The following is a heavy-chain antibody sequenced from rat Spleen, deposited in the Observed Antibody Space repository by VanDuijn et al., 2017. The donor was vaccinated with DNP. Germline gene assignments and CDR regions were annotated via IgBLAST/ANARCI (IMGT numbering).Heavy chain of an antibody. CDR2: IWGHGNT. CDR1: GFSLTNYG. CDR3: ARSHYSNYNYYVMDA. V-gene: IGHV2S75*01. J-gene: IGHJ2*01. Sequence: QVQLKESGPVLVQASETLSLTCTVSGFSLTNYGVIWVRQSPGKGLEWMGIIWGHGNTDYNSALKSRLSINRDTSKSQVFLKMSSLKTEDTATYYCARSHYSNYNYYVMDAWGQGVMVTVSS. D-gene: IGHD1-2*01.